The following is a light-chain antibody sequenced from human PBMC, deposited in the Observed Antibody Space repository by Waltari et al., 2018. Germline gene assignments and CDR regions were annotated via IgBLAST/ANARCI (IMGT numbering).Light chain of an antibody. V-gene: IGLV1-40*01. CDR1: RSNIGAGYY. J-gene: IGLJ2*01. CDR2: DNI. Sequence: QSVLTQPPSTSGAPGQRITISCTGPRSNIGAGYYVSWYQQFPGTAPKLLIYDNINRPSGVSDRFSGSKSGTSASLTITGLQSEDEADYYCSAWDTSLSAVLFGGGTRLTVL. CDR3: SAWDTSLSAVL.